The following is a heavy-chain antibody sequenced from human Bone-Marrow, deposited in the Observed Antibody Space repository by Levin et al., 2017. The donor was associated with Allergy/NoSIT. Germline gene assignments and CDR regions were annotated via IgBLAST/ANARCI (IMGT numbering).Heavy chain of an antibody. CDR2: INTNTGGT. V-gene: IGHV1-2*04. CDR3: ARDPLPVQGGSTFNIDAFDV. D-gene: IGHD3-10*01. Sequence: GASVKVSCKASGYTFTAYFIHWVRQAPGQGLEWMGRINTNTGGTDYAPKFQAWITMTRDTSMSTAYMSLNSLTSDDTAVYYCARDPLPVQGGSTFNIDAFDVWGQGTRVSVSS. J-gene: IGHJ3*01. CDR1: GYTFTAYF.